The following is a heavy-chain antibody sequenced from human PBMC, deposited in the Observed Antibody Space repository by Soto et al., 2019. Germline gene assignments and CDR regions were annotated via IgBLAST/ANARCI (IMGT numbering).Heavy chain of an antibody. J-gene: IGHJ6*02. V-gene: IGHV1-3*01. CDR3: ARAPYNWNYPYYYYYGMDV. CDR2: INAGNGNT. CDR1: GYTFTSYA. D-gene: IGHD1-7*01. Sequence: ASVKVSCKASGYTFTSYAMHWVRQAPGQRLEWMGWINAGNGNTKYSQKFQGRVTITRDTSASTAYMELSSLRSEDTAVYYCARAPYNWNYPYYYYYGMDVWGQGTTVTVSS.